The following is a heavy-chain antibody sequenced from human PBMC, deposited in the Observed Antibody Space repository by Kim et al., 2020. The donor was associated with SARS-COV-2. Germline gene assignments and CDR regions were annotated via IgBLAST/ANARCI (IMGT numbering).Heavy chain of an antibody. Sequence: SETLSLTCTVSGGSISSGSYYWSWIRQPAGKGLEWIGRIYTSGSTNYNPSLKSRVTISVDTSKNQFSLKLSSVTAADTAVYYCARGGGVEQGFEYFQHWGQGTLVTVSS. CDR1: GGSISSGSYY. CDR2: IYTSGST. CDR3: ARGGGVEQGFEYFQH. J-gene: IGHJ1*01. V-gene: IGHV4-61*02. D-gene: IGHD3-16*01.